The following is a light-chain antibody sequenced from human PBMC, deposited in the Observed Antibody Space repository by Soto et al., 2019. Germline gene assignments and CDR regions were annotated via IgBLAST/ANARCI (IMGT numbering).Light chain of an antibody. V-gene: IGLV2-14*01. Sequence: QSALTQPASVSGSPGQSITISCTGTSSDVGGYKYVSWYQQEPGKAPKLMIYEVSNRPSGVSNRFSGSKSGNTASLTISGLQAEDEADYYCSSYAGSSTSWVFGGGTQLTVL. CDR3: SSYAGSSTSWV. J-gene: IGLJ3*02. CDR2: EVS. CDR1: SSDVGGYKY.